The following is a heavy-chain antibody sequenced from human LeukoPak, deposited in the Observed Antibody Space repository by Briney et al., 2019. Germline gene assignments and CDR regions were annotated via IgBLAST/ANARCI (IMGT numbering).Heavy chain of an antibody. D-gene: IGHD4-17*01. CDR2: RKTKPDGGTT. CDR3: TADVFKSGYGDPQTFDY. J-gene: IGHJ4*02. CDR1: GFTFSNAW. Sequence: GESLSLSCEASGFTFSNAWLNWVCKSPRPGMGLDGSRKTKPDGGTTDYAAPVKGRFSISRDDSADTLFLQMNRLKTEDTAVYYCTADVFKSGYGDPQTFDYWGQGTLVTGS. V-gene: IGHV3-15*01.